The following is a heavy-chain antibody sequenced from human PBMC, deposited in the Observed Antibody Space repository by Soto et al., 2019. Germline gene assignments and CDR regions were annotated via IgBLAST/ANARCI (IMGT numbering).Heavy chain of an antibody. CDR1: GFSIQTSYF. D-gene: IGHD3-3*01. V-gene: IGHV4-30-4*08. Sequence: SETLSLTCGVSGFSIQTSYFWGWIRQPPGKGLEWIGYIYYSGSTYYNPSLKSRVTISVDTSKNRFSLKLSSVTAADTAVYYCARAETYYDFWSGHWFDPWGQGTLVTVSS. CDR2: IYYSGST. J-gene: IGHJ5*02. CDR3: ARAETYYDFWSGHWFDP.